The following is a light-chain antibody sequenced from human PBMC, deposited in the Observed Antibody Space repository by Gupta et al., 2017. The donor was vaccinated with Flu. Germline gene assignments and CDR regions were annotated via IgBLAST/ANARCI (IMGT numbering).Light chain of an antibody. V-gene: IGLV2-14*01. CDR1: SSDVGGYKY. J-gene: IGLJ2*01. CDR3: SSYTNTNTRCV. Sequence: QSALNQPASVSGSPGQSITISCTGTSSDVGGYKYVSWYQQHPGKAPKLMICEVSNRPSGVSNRFSGSKSGNTAYLNISGLQAEDEADYYCSSYTNTNTRCVFGGGTQLTVL. CDR2: EVS.